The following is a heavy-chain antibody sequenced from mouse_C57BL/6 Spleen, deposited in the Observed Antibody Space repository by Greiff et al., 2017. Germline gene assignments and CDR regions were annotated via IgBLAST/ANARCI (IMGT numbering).Heavy chain of an antibody. CDR1: GYTFTDYY. J-gene: IGHJ4*01. CDR2: INSNNGGT. Sequence: VQLKQSGPELVKPGASVKISCKASGYTFTDYYMNWVKQSHGKSLEWIGDINSNNGGTSYNQKFKGKATLTVDKSYSPAYMELRSLTSEDSAVYYCARSMGRSYAMDYWGQGTSVTVSS. CDR3: ARSMGRSYAMDY. V-gene: IGHV1-26*01. D-gene: IGHD1-1*01.